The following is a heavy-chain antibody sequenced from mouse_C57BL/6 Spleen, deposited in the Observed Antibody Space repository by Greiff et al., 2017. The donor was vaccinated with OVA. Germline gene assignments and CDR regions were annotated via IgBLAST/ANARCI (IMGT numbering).Heavy chain of an antibody. CDR3: TRSRDYYGSPFAY. CDR2: IDPETGGT. D-gene: IGHD1-1*01. V-gene: IGHV1-15*01. Sequence: QVQLQQSGPELVKPGASVTLSCKASGYTFTDYEMHWVKQTPVHGLEWIGAIDPETGGTAYNQKFKGKAILTADKSSSTAYMELRSLTSEDSAVYYCTRSRDYYGSPFAYWGQGTLVTVSA. CDR1: GYTFTDYE. J-gene: IGHJ3*01.